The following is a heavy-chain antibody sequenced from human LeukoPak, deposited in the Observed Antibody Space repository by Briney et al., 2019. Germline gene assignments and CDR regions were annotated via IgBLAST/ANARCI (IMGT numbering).Heavy chain of an antibody. D-gene: IGHD6-6*01. CDR3: ARGISARDSHSWFDP. CDR2: IYSSGKT. Sequence: PSETLSLTCSVSGDFFTSGPHYWAWIRQPAGKGLEYIGSIYSSGKTYYNPSLQTRVTISADRSKNQFSLKVFSLTAADTAVYYCARGISARDSHSWFDPWGQGTLVTVSS. J-gene: IGHJ5*02. V-gene: IGHV4-39*07. CDR1: GDFFTSGPHY.